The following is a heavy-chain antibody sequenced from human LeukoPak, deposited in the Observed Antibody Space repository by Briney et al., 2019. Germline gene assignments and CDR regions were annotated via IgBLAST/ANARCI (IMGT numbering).Heavy chain of an antibody. CDR3: ARGPSGYHNT. V-gene: IGHV3-21*01. D-gene: IGHD5-12*01. CDR2: ISSSSSYI. CDR1: GFTFSNYS. J-gene: IGHJ4*02. Sequence: GGSLRLSCAASGFTFSNYSMNWVRQAPGKGLEWVSSISSSSSYIYYADSVKGRSTISRDNSKNTLYLQMNSLRAEDTAVYYCARGPSGYHNTGGQGTLVTVSS.